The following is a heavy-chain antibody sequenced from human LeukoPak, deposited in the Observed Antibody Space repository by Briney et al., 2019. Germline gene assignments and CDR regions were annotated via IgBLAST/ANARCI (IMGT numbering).Heavy chain of an antibody. CDR3: ARDFNSLHSGSYFDY. CDR2: ISSSGSTI. V-gene: IGHV3-11*01. D-gene: IGHD1-26*01. Sequence: GGSLRLSCAASGFTLSDYYMSWIRQAPGKGLEWVSYISSSGSTIYYADSVKGRFTISRDNAKNSLYLQMNSLRAEDTAVYYCARDFNSLHSGSYFDYWGQGTLVTVSS. CDR1: GFTLSDYY. J-gene: IGHJ4*02.